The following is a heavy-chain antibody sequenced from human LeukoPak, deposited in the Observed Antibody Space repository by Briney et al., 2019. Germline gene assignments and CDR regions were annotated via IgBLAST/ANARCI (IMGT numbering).Heavy chain of an antibody. J-gene: IGHJ6*04. CDR2: INHRGST. V-gene: IGHV4-34*01. Sequence: PSETLSLTCAVYGGSFNGYYWSWTRHPPGKGLEWIGEINHRGSTNYNPSLKSRVTISADTSKNQFSLKLSSVTAADTAVYYCARGKVAKGHYYYYGMDVWGKGTTVTVSS. D-gene: IGHD5-12*01. CDR3: ARGKVAKGHYYYYGMDV. CDR1: GGSFNGYY.